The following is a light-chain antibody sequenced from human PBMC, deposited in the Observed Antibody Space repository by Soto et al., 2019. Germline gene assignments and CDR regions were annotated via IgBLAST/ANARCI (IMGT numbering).Light chain of an antibody. Sequence: VLTQPPSVSGAPGQRVTISCTGSSSNIGAGYDVHWYQQLPGTAPKLLIYGNSNRPSGVPDRFSGSKSGTSASLAITGLQAEDEADYYCQSYDSSLRGVFGTGTKVTVL. CDR3: QSYDSSLRGV. CDR2: GNS. J-gene: IGLJ1*01. CDR1: SSNIGAGYD. V-gene: IGLV1-40*01.